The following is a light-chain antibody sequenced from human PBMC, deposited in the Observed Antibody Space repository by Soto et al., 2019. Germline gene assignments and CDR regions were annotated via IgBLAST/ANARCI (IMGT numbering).Light chain of an antibody. CDR2: AAS. V-gene: IGKV1-8*01. Sequence: AIRMTQSPSSLSASTGDRVXITCRASQGISSYLAWYQQKPGKAPKLLIYAASTLQSGVPSRFSGSGSGTDFTLTISCLQSEDFATYYCQQYYSYPLTFGGGTKVEIK. CDR3: QQYYSYPLT. CDR1: QGISSY. J-gene: IGKJ4*01.